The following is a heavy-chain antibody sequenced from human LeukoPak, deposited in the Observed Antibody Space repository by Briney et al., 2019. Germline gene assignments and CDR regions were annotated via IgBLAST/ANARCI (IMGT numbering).Heavy chain of an antibody. V-gene: IGHV1-8*01. Sequence: GASVKVSCKASGYSFTSYDVNWVRQATGQGLEWMGWMNTNSGYTVYAQKFQGRVTMTRDTSISTAYMELSSLISEDTAIYYCARGPTEQVVYDMDVWGRGTTVTVSS. D-gene: IGHD6-13*01. CDR3: ARGPTEQVVYDMDV. J-gene: IGHJ6*02. CDR1: GYSFTSYD. CDR2: MNTNSGYT.